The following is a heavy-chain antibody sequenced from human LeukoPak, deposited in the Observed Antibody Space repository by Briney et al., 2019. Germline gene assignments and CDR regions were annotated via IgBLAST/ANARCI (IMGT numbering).Heavy chain of an antibody. D-gene: IGHD3-9*01. CDR2: ISSSSSYI. J-gene: IGHJ3*02. CDR1: GFTFSSYS. CDR3: ARVLRYFDWPLAFDI. V-gene: IGHV3-21*01. Sequence: GGSLRLSCAASGFTFSSYSMNWVRQAPGKRLEWVSSISSSSSYIYYADSVKGRFTISRDNAKNSLYLQMNSLRAEDTAVYYCARVLRYFDWPLAFDIWGQGTMVTVSS.